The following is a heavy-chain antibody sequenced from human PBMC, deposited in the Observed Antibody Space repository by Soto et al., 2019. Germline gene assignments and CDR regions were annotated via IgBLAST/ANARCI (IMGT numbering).Heavy chain of an antibody. CDR3: AREAPPGIAVAVVAGPFDY. CDR1: GFTFSDHY. J-gene: IGHJ4*02. Sequence: GGSLRLSCAASGFTFSDHYMDWVRQAPGKGLEWVGRTRNKANSYTTEYAASVKGRFTISRDDSKNSLYLQMNSLKTEDTAVYYCAREAPPGIAVAVVAGPFDYWGQGTLVTVSS. D-gene: IGHD6-19*01. CDR2: TRNKANSYTT. V-gene: IGHV3-72*01.